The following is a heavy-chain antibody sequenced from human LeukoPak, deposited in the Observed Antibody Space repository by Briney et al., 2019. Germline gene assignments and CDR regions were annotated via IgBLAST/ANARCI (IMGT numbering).Heavy chain of an antibody. CDR1: GYTFTGYY. D-gene: IGHD5-18*01. CDR3: ARESRWGYSYGYEDY. J-gene: IGHJ4*02. CDR2: INPNSGGT. V-gene: IGHV1-2*02. Sequence: GASVKVSCKASGYTFTGYYMHSVRQAPGQGLEWMGWINPNSGGTNYAQKFQGRVTMTRDTSISTAYMELSRLRSDDTAVYYCARESRWGYSYGYEDYWGQGTLVTVSS.